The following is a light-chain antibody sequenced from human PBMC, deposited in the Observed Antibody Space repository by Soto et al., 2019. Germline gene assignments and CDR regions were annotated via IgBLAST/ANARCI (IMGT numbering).Light chain of an antibody. CDR2: QAS. CDR3: QHYNSYSWA. V-gene: IGKV1-5*03. CDR1: PTIGSW. Sequence: IQLPQSPSTLSGSVGASVTIPCRASPTIGSWLAWYQRKPGKAPNLLLYQASTLKSGVPSRFSGSGSGTEFTRSISSLQHDDFATYYCQHYNSYSWAFDQGTKVDI. J-gene: IGKJ1*01.